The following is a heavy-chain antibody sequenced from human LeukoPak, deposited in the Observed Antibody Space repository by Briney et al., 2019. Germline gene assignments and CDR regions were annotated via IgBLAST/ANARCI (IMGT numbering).Heavy chain of an antibody. CDR2: ISNDGSTK. CDR3: AKDGFCTSTNCYPNHFDY. J-gene: IGHJ4*02. D-gene: IGHD2-2*01. CDR1: GYTFSGFY. V-gene: IGHV3-30*18. Sequence: SCKASGYTFSGFYINWVRQAPGQGLEWVAFISNDGSTKYYADSVKGRFTISRDNSKDTLSLQMNSLRAEDTAVYYCAKDGFCTSTNCYPNHFDYWGQGALVTVSS.